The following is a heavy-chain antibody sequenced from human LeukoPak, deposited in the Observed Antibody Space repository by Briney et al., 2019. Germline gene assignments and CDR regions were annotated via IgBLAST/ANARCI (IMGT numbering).Heavy chain of an antibody. Sequence: SETLSLTCAVYGGSFSGYYWSWIRQPPGKGPEWIGEINHSGSTNYNPSLKSRVTISVDTSKNQFSLKLSSVTAADTAVYYCARGLFTPTLLTYYYYYMDVWGKGTTVTVSS. CDR3: ARGLFTPTLLTYYYYYMDV. CDR2: INHSGST. V-gene: IGHV4-34*01. J-gene: IGHJ6*03. CDR1: GGSFSGYY.